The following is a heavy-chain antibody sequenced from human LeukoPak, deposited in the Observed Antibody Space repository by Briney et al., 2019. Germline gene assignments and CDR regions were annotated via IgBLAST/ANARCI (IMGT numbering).Heavy chain of an antibody. CDR3: ARDYGSGYWYFDL. CDR2: IYYSGST. V-gene: IGHV4-39*07. J-gene: IGHJ2*01. CDR1: GGSISSSSYY. Sequence: SETLSLTCTVSGGSISSSSYYWGWIRQPPGKGLEWIGSIYYSGSTYYNPSLKSRVTISIDTSKNQFSLKLSSVTAADTAVYYCARDYGSGYWYFDLWGRGTLVTVSS. D-gene: IGHD6-19*01.